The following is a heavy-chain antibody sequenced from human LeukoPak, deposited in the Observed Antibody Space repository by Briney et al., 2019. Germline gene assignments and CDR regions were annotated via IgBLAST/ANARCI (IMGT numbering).Heavy chain of an antibody. CDR3: ARAGPANVLRCFDWSRGAFDI. J-gene: IGHJ3*02. D-gene: IGHD3-9*01. CDR2: IIPIFGTA. V-gene: IGHV1-69*06. CDR1: GGTFSSYA. Sequence: ASVKVSCKASGGTFSSYAISWVRQAPGQGLEWMGGIIPIFGTANYAQKFQGRVTITADKSTSTAYMELSSLRSEDTAVYYCARAGPANVLRCFDWSRGAFDIWGQGTMVTVSS.